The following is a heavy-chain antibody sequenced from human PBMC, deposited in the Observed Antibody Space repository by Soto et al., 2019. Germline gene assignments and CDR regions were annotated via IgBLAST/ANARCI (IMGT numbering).Heavy chain of an antibody. CDR3: ARGVRLPRAFDI. CDR2: ISSSGSTI. V-gene: IGHV3-11*01. Sequence: GGSLRLSFASSAFPFSDHHMSRIRQAPGKGLEWVSYISSSGSTIYYADSVKGRFTISRDNAKNSLYLQMNSLRAEDTAVYYCARGVRLPRAFDIWGQGTMVTVSS. D-gene: IGHD5-18*01. J-gene: IGHJ3*02. CDR1: AFPFSDHH.